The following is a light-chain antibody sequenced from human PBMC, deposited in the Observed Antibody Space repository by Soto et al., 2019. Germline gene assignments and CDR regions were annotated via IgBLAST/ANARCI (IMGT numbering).Light chain of an antibody. J-gene: IGKJ2*01. Sequence: DIQMKQSPSSLSASVGDRVTITCQASQDINNFLNWYQQKPGKAPKLLIYDASNLETGVTSRFSGGGSGTDFTFTISSLQPEDIATYYCQQYDNFLPYTFGQGTKLEIK. CDR3: QQYDNFLPYT. CDR2: DAS. V-gene: IGKV1-33*01. CDR1: QDINNF.